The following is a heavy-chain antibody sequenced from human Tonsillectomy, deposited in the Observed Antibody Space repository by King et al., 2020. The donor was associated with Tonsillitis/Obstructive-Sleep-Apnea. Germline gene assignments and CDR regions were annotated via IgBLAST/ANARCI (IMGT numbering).Heavy chain of an antibody. CDR2: IKSKIDGGTT. CDR1: GFTFSNAW. V-gene: IGHV3-15*01. Sequence: EVQLVESGGDLVEPGGSLRLSCAASGFTFSNAWMSWVRQAPGKGLEWVVRIKSKIDGGTTDYAAPVKGRLTISRDDSKNTLYLQMNSLKTEDTAVYYCTTDPGITMVRGVIPDAFDIWGQGTTVTVSS. CDR3: TTDPGITMVRGVIPDAFDI. J-gene: IGHJ3*02. D-gene: IGHD3-10*01.